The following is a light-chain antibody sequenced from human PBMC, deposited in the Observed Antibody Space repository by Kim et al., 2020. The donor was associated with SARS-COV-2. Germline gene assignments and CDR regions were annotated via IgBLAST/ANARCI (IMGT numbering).Light chain of an antibody. V-gene: IGKV1-9*01. Sequence: ATVEGRVTIPCRASQGISTSLAWYQQKPGIAPKLLIYTASTLQSGVPSRFSGSGSGTEFTLTIASLQPDDFATYYCQQLNTYPVTFGQGTRLEIK. CDR3: QQLNTYPVT. CDR1: QGISTS. CDR2: TAS. J-gene: IGKJ5*01.